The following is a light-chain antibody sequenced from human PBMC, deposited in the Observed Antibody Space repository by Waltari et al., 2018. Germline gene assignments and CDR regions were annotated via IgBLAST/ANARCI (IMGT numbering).Light chain of an antibody. CDR2: TNN. Sequence: QSVLTQPPSASGTPGQRVTISCSGSSSNIGSNTVNWYQQLPGTAPNLLIYTNNQRPSWVPDRCSDYQSVTSASLAISGLQSEDESDYYCAAWDDSLNGYVLRTVTKVTVL. J-gene: IGLJ1*01. CDR3: AAWDDSLNGYV. CDR1: SSNIGSNT. V-gene: IGLV1-44*01.